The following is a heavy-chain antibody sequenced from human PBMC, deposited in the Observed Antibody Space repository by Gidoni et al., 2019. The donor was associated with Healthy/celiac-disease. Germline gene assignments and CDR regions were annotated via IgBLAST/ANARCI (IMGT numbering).Heavy chain of an antibody. J-gene: IGHJ4*02. CDR1: GFTFRSYA. Sequence: EVQLLESGGGLVQPVVSLRLSCAASGFTFRSYAMSWVRQAPGKGLEWVSAISGSGGSTYYADSVKGRFTISRDNSKNTLYLQMNSLRAEDTAVYYCAKNLAAAVADYWGQGTLVTVSS. CDR2: ISGSGGST. V-gene: IGHV3-23*01. D-gene: IGHD6-19*01. CDR3: AKNLAAAVADY.